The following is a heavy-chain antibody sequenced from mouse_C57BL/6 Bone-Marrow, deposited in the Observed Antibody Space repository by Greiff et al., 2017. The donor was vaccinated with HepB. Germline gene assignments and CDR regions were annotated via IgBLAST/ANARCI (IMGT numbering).Heavy chain of an antibody. Sequence: VKLQESGPGLVAPSQSLSITCTASGFSLTSYAISWVRQPPGKGLEWLGVIWTGGGKNYNSALKSRMSISNDNSKSQTFLKMNSLQTDDAARYYCARCTIVTRIYYYAMDYWGQGTSVTVSS. D-gene: IGHD2-5*01. CDR1: GFSLTSYA. V-gene: IGHV2-9-1*01. CDR3: ARCTIVTRIYYYAMDY. J-gene: IGHJ4*01. CDR2: IWTGGGK.